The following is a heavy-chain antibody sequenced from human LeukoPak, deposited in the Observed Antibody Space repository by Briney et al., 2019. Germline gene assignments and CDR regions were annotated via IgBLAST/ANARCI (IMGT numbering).Heavy chain of an antibody. J-gene: IGHJ5*02. D-gene: IGHD1-26*01. CDR1: GYTFTAYY. CDR3: ARADSGSYSSWFDP. V-gene: IGHV1-2*02. Sequence: ASVKVSCKASGYTFTAYYMHWLRQAPGQRLECMGWINPNSGDANYAQKFQGRVTMTRDTSISTAYLELSRLRSDDTAVYYCARADSGSYSSWFDPWGQGTLVTVSS. CDR2: INPNSGDA.